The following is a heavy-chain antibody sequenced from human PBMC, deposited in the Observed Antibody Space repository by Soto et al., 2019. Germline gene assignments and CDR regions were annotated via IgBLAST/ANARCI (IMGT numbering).Heavy chain of an antibody. J-gene: IGHJ6*02. V-gene: IGHV3-30-3*01. CDR2: ISYDGSNK. Sequence: QVQLVESGGGVVQPGRSLRLSCAASGFTFSSYAMHWVRQAPGKGLEWVAVISYDGSNKYYADSVKGRFTISRDNSKNTFYIKIKSLRAEHRAVYYCARGPAGLQLLFPVYSYYYGMAFWAQG. CDR3: ARGPAGLQLLFPVYSYYYGMAF. CDR1: GFTFSSYA. D-gene: IGHD4-4*01.